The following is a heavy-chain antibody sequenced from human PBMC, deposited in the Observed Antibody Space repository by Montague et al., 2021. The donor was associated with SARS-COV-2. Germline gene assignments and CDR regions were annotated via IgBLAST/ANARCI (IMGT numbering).Heavy chain of an antibody. CDR1: GFTFSTYP. CDR3: AKEQYSSSWSDFDY. D-gene: IGHD6-13*01. CDR2: ISYDVSKK. J-gene: IGHJ4*02. V-gene: IGHV3-30*04. Sequence: SLRLSCAASGFTFSTYPMHWVRQAPGKGLEWLVVISYDVSKKDYADSVKGRFTISRDNSENMLYLQMNSLRAEDTAVYYCAKEQYSSSWSDFDYWGQGTVVAGSS.